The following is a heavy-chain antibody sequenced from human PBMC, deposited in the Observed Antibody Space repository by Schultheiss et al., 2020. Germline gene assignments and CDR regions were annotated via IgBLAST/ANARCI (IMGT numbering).Heavy chain of an antibody. Sequence: GESLKISCAASGFTFISYSMTWVRQAPGKGLEWISYISSTGTTIFYADSVKGRFTISRDNAKNSLYLQMDSLRAEDTAVYFCSWTLDYWGQGSLVTVSS. V-gene: IGHV3-48*01. J-gene: IGHJ4*02. CDR2: ISSTGTTI. CDR3: SWTLDY. CDR1: GFTFISYS. D-gene: IGHD3/OR15-3a*01.